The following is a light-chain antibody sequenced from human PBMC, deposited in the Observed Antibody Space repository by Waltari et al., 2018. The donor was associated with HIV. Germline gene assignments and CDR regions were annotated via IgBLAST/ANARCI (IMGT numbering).Light chain of an antibody. CDR3: GTWDSSLNSWE. CDR2: DTN. CDR1: TFNIGNQY. J-gene: IGLJ3*02. V-gene: IGLV1-51*01. Sequence: QSVLTQPPSVSAAPGQTVTISCSGATFNIGNQYVSWFQQLPGTAPKLLIYDTNKRPSGISDRFSGSKSGTSATLGITGLQTGDEADYYCGTWDSSLNSWEFGGGTKLTVL.